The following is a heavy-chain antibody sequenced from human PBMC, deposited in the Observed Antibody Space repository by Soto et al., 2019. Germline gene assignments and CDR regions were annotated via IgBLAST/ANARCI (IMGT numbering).Heavy chain of an antibody. V-gene: IGHV3-23*01. J-gene: IGHJ2*01. Sequence: EVQLLESGGGLVQPGGSLRLSCAASGFTFSIYPMSWVRQTPEKGLEWVSTIGTTCGDTYYADSVRGRSTISRDDSKNTLYLQMSSLRAEESAVYYCAKSRVDSGRGYFDLWGRGTLVTVSS. CDR1: GFTFSIYP. CDR3: AKSRVDSGRGYFDL. D-gene: IGHD6-25*01. CDR2: IGTTCGDT.